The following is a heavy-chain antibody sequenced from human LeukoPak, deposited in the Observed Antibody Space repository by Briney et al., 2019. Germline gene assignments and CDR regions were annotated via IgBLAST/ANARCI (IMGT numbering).Heavy chain of an antibody. Sequence: GASVKVSCKASGYTFTSYYMHWVRQAPGQRLEWMGIINPSGGSTSYAQKFQGRVTMTRDTSTSTVYMELSSLRSEDTAVYYCARGVPLENTIFPFDYWGQGTLVTVSS. D-gene: IGHD3-3*01. CDR2: INPSGGST. CDR1: GYTFTSYY. J-gene: IGHJ4*02. V-gene: IGHV1-46*01. CDR3: ARGVPLENTIFPFDY.